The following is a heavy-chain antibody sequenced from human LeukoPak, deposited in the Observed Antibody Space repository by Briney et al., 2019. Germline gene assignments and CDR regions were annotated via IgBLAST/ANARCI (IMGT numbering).Heavy chain of an antibody. V-gene: IGHV3-23*01. Sequence: GGSLRLSCAASGFTFSSYGMSWVRQAPGKGLEWVSSISGSGGSTYYADSVKGRFTISRDNSKNTLYLQMNSLRAEDTAVYYCAKDLTPSQLVPLFDYWGQGTLVTVSS. CDR2: ISGSGGST. J-gene: IGHJ4*02. CDR1: GFTFSSYG. CDR3: AKDLTPSQLVPLFDY. D-gene: IGHD6-13*01.